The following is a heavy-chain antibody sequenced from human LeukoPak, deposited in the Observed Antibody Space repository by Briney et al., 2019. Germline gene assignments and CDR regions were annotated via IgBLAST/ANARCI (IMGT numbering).Heavy chain of an antibody. J-gene: IGHJ4*02. Sequence: GGSLRLSCAASGFTFSSYAMHWVRQAPGKGLEWVAVISYDGSNKYYADSVKGRFTISRDNSKNTLYLQMNSLRAEDTAVYYCARLGGVVWELLRGYFDYWGQGTLVTVSS. V-gene: IGHV3-30-3*01. D-gene: IGHD1-26*01. CDR1: GFTFSSYA. CDR2: ISYDGSNK. CDR3: ARLGGVVWELLRGYFDY.